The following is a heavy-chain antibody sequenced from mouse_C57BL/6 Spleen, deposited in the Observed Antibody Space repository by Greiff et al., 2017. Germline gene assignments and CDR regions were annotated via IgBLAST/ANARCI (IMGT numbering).Heavy chain of an antibody. J-gene: IGHJ1*03. CDR2: IDPETGGT. Sequence: VKLMESGAELVRPGASVTLSCKASGYTFTDYEMHWVKQTPVHGLEWIGAIDPETGGTAYNQTFKGKAILTADKSSSTAYMELRSLTSEVSAVYYCTRGGYFDVWGTGTTVTVSS. CDR3: TRGGYFDV. V-gene: IGHV1-15*01. CDR1: GYTFTDYE.